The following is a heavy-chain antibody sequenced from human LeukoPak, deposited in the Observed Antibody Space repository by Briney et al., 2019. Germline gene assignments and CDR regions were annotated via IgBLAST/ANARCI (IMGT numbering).Heavy chain of an antibody. CDR3: ARDRPGDYGLDY. J-gene: IGHJ4*02. CDR1: GGSISSGGYY. Sequence: SQTLSLTCTVSGGSISSGGYYWSWIRQPPGKGLEWIGYIYHSGSTYYNPSLKSRVTISLDRSKNQFSLKLSSVTAADTAVYYCARDRPGDYGLDYWGQGTLVTVSS. D-gene: IGHD4-17*01. V-gene: IGHV4-30-2*01. CDR2: IYHSGST.